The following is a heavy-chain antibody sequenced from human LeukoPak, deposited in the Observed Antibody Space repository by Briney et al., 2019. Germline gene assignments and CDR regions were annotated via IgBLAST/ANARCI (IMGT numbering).Heavy chain of an antibody. J-gene: IGHJ6*04. CDR2: ISYDGSKK. V-gene: IGHV3-30*18. CDR3: AKDNVYV. Sequence: PGGSLRLSCAASGFTFSSYGMHWVRQAPGKGLEWVAVISYDGSKKYYVESVKGRFTISRDNSKNTLYLQMNSLRGEDTAVYYCAKDNVYVWGKGTTFTVSS. CDR1: GFTFSSYG.